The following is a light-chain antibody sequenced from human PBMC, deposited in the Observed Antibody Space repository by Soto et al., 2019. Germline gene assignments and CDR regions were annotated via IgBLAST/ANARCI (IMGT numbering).Light chain of an antibody. CDR2: GAS. CDR1: QSVSSSY. Sequence: EIVVTQSPGTLSLSPGERATLSCRASQSVSSSYLAWYQHKPGQAPRLLIYGASSRATGIPDRFSGSGSGTDFTLTIIRLEPEDFAVYYCQQYGSSRTFGQGTKVEIK. J-gene: IGKJ1*01. CDR3: QQYGSSRT. V-gene: IGKV3-20*01.